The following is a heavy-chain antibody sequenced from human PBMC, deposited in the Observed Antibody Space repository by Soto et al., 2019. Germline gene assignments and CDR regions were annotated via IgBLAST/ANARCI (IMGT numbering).Heavy chain of an antibody. CDR1: GFIFGDYS. V-gene: IGHV3-49*03. CDR3: SRDGEYYGVSSRYHFDY. J-gene: IGHJ4*02. Sequence: PGGSLRLSCTNSGFIFGDYSMGWFRQAPGKGLDCVGYIRKKASGGTVEYDASVKGRFTISRDDSKNIAYLQMNNLKIEDTAVYYCSRDGEYYGVSSRYHFDYWGQGTLVTVSS. D-gene: IGHD3-10*01. CDR2: IRKKASGGTV.